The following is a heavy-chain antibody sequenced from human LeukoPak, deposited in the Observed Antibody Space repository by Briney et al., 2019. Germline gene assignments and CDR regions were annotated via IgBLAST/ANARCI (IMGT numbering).Heavy chain of an antibody. V-gene: IGHV3-23*01. CDR2: ISPSGDIT. J-gene: IGHJ4*02. CDR3: AKDDAWLRYAC. CDR1: GFIFSNAW. Sequence: GGSLRLSCAASGFIFSNAWMNWVRQAPGKGLEWVSGISPSGDITYYADSVKGRFTVSRDNFKNTLYLQMNSLRTEDTAVYFCAKDDAWLRYACWGPGTLVTVSS. D-gene: IGHD5-12*01.